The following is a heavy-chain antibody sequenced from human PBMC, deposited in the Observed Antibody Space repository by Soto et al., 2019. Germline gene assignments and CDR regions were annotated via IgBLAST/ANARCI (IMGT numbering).Heavy chain of an antibody. V-gene: IGHV1-2*02. J-gene: IGHJ4*02. D-gene: IGHD3-3*01. CDR1: GYTFTGYY. CDR3: ARDRTTIFGVVIIGFDY. Sequence: ASVKVSCKASGYTFTGYYMHWVRQAPGQGLEWMGWINPNSGGTNYAQKFQGRVTMTRDTSISTAYMELSRLRSDDTAVYYCARDRTTIFGVVIIGFDYWGQGTLVTVS. CDR2: INPNSGGT.